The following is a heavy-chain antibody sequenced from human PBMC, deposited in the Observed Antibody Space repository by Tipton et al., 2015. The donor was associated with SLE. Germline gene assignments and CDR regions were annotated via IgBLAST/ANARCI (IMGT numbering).Heavy chain of an antibody. CDR3: ARVNDFLLYGMDV. CDR2: SFFSGSP. Sequence: TLSLTCSVSGVSIRSSGYFWGWIRQPPGKGLEWIVSSFFSGSPDYNPSLKSRVAISLDTSKKQVSLRLSSVTAADTAVYYCARVNDFLLYGMDVWGQGTTVTVSS. V-gene: IGHV4-39*07. D-gene: IGHD3-3*01. J-gene: IGHJ6*02. CDR1: GVSIRSSGYF.